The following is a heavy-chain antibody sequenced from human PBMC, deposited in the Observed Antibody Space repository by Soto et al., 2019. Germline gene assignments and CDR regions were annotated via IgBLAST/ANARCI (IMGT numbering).Heavy chain of an antibody. CDR3: AKDGAGTYYGMDV. CDR1: GXTFSSYG. D-gene: IGHD6-19*01. Sequence: LRLSFAASGXTFSSYGMTWVRQAPGKGLEWVSAIGGSGGSTYYADSVKGRFTISRDNSKNTLYLQVSSLRAEDTAVYYCAKDGAGTYYGMDVWGQGTTVTVSS. J-gene: IGHJ6*02. CDR2: IGGSGGST. V-gene: IGHV3-23*01.